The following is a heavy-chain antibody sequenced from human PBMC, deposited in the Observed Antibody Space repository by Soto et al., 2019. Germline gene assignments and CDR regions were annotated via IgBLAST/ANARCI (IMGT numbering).Heavy chain of an antibody. CDR1: GGSFSGYS. CDR3: ARDKITGLFDY. CDR2: INHSGST. Sequence: QVQLQQWGAGLLKPSETLSLTCAVYGGSFSGYSWTWIRQPPGTGLEWIGEINHSGSTNYNPSLKSRVTISVYTSKNQFSLELTSVTAADTAVYYCARDKITGLFDYWGQGTLFTVSS. V-gene: IGHV4-34*01. J-gene: IGHJ4*02. D-gene: IGHD2-8*02.